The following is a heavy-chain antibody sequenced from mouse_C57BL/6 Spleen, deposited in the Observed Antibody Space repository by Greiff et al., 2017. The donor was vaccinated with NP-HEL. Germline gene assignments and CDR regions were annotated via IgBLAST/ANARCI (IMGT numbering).Heavy chain of an antibody. J-gene: IGHJ2*01. CDR2: IYPRSGNT. V-gene: IGHV1-81*01. Sequence: VQLQESGAELARPGASVKLSCKASGYTFTSYGISWVKQSTGQGLEWIGEIYPRSGNTYYNEKFKGKATVTADKSSSTADMELRSLTSEDSAVYFGARVSDGSSEEYYFDYGGQGTTLTVSS. CDR1: GYTFTSYG. D-gene: IGHD1-1*01. CDR3: ARVSDGSSEEYYFDY.